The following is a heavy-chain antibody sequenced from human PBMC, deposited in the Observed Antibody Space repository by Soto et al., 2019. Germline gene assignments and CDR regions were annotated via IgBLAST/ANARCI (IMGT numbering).Heavy chain of an antibody. CDR3: AKGAFDWFLSGWYFGY. D-gene: IGHD3-9*01. CDR1: GFTFSSYA. V-gene: IGHV3-23*01. CDR2: ISGSGGST. Sequence: EVQLLESGVGLVQPGGSLRLSCAASGFTFSSYAMSWVRQAPGKGLEWVSAISGSGGSTYYADSVKGRFTISRDNSKNTLYLQMNSLRDEDTAVYYCAKGAFDWFLSGWYFGYWGQGTLVTVSS. J-gene: IGHJ4*02.